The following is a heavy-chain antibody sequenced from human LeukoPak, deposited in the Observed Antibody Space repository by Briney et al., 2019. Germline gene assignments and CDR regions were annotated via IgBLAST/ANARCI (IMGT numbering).Heavy chain of an antibody. V-gene: IGHV4-31*11. Sequence: SETLSLTCAVYGGSFSGYYWSWIRQHPGKGLEWIGYIYYSGSTYYNPSLKSRVTISVDTSKNQFSLKLSSVTAADTAMYYCARDSTIFGNYYYGMDVWGQGTTVTVSS. J-gene: IGHJ6*02. CDR3: ARDSTIFGNYYYGMDV. CDR2: IYYSGST. CDR1: GGSFSGYY. D-gene: IGHD3-3*01.